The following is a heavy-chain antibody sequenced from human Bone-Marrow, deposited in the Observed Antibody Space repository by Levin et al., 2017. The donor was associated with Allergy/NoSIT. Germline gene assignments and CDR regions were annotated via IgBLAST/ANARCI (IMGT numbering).Heavy chain of an antibody. D-gene: IGHD3-3*01. CDR1: GFTFSSYT. Sequence: SCVASGFTFSSYTMSWVRQAPGKGLEWVSGIRGGGGDTYYADSVKGRFTISRDNSKNTLYLQMNSLRAEDTAIYYCAKDWSYYYYGLDVWGQGTTVTVSS. J-gene: IGHJ6*02. CDR3: AKDWSYYYYGLDV. CDR2: IRGGGGDT. V-gene: IGHV3-23*01.